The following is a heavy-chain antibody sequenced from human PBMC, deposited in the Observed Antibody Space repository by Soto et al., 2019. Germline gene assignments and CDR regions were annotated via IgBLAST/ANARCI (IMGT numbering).Heavy chain of an antibody. CDR3: ARGALITIKYYYYYYMDV. J-gene: IGHJ6*03. CDR2: IYSGGST. V-gene: IGHV3-53*04. D-gene: IGHD3-3*01. Sequence: GGSLRLSCAASGFTVSSNYMSWVHQAPGKGLEWVSVIYSGGSTYYADSVKGRFTISRHNSKNTLYLQMNSLRAEDTAVYYCARGALITIKYYYYYYMDVWGKGTTVTVSS. CDR1: GFTVSSNY.